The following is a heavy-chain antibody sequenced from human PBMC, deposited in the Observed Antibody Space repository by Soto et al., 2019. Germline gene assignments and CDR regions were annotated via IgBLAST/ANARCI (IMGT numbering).Heavy chain of an antibody. D-gene: IGHD1-26*01. CDR3: ARNLPIVGATSWFDP. J-gene: IGHJ5*02. V-gene: IGHV4-34*01. CDR2: INHSGST. CDR1: GGSFSGYY. Sequence: QVQLQQWGAGLLKPSETLSLTCAVYGGSFSGYYWSWIRQPPGKGLEWIGEINHSGSTNYNPSLKSRVTISVDTSKNQFSLNLTSVTAADTAVYYCARNLPIVGATSWFDPWGQGTLVTVSS.